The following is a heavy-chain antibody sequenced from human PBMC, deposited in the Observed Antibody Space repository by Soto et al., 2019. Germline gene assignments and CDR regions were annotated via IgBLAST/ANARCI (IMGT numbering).Heavy chain of an antibody. CDR3: AKLGGAHTYYYDSSGYSDAFDI. CDR1: GFTFSSYG. J-gene: IGHJ3*02. Sequence: GGSLRLSCAASGFTFSSYGMHWVRQAPGKGLEWVAFISYDGCNKYYADSVNVLFTISRDNSKNSLYLQMNSLRAEDTAVYYCAKLGGAHTYYYDSSGYSDAFDIWGQGTMVTVSS. CDR2: ISYDGCNK. V-gene: IGHV3-30*18. D-gene: IGHD3-22*01.